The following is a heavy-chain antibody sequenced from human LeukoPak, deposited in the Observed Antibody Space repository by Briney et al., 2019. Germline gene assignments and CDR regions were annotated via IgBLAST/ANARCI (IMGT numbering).Heavy chain of an antibody. CDR2: IHFSGGT. CDR3: AREVQWLLLTLKLVPDYFDY. V-gene: IGHV4-39*07. J-gene: IGHJ4*02. D-gene: IGHD3-22*01. CDR1: GGSFSSGTFY. Sequence: SETLSLTCTFSGGSFSSGTFYWAWIRQPPGKGLEWIGSIHFSGGTYYNPSLKSRVTISVDTSKNQFSPKLSSVTAADTAVYYCAREVQWLLLTLKLVPDYFDYWGQGTLVTVSS.